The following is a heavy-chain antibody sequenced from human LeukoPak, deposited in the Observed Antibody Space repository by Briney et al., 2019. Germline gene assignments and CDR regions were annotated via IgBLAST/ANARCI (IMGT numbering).Heavy chain of an antibody. CDR2: INPNSGGT. V-gene: IGHV1-2*02. D-gene: IGHD3-10*01. CDR1: GYTFTGYY. Sequence: VASVKVSCKASGYTFTGYYMHWVRQAPGQGREWMGWINPNSGGTNYAQKFQGRVTMTRDTSISTAYMELSRLRSDDTAVYYCARELWFGESYYYYGMDVWGQGTTVTVSS. CDR3: ARELWFGESYYYYGMDV. J-gene: IGHJ6*02.